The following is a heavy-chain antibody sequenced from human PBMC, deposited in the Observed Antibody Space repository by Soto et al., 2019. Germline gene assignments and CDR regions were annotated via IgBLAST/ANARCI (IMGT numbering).Heavy chain of an antibody. CDR3: ARDSPGSSFFDS. CDR2: IYYTGST. CDR1: GGSISGYF. V-gene: IGHV4-59*01. Sequence: SETLSLTCTVSGGSISGYFWSWIRQPPEKELEWIGYIYYTGSTNYNPSLKSRVTMSLDTSKNQFSLKLSSVTAADTAVYYCARDSPGSSFFDSWGQGTLVT. J-gene: IGHJ4*02. D-gene: IGHD2-2*01.